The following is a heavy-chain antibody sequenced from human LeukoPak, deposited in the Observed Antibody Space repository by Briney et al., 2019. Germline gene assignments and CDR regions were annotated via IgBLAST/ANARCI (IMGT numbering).Heavy chain of an antibody. J-gene: IGHJ4*02. CDR2: IYSDRTT. D-gene: IGHD3-10*01. CDR3: AKDRGYRGEFYYFDY. Sequence: GGSLRLSCAVSGFSVSVYYMTWVRQAPGKGLEWVSVIYSDRTTYYADSLKGRFTISKDTSKNVVYLQMSSLRADDTALYYCAKDRGYRGEFYYFDYWGQGTLVTVSS. V-gene: IGHV3-53*05. CDR1: GFSVSVYY.